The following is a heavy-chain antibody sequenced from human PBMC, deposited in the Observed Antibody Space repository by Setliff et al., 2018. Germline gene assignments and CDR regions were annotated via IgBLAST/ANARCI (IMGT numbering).Heavy chain of an antibody. CDR2: IIPIFGTA. D-gene: IGHD3-10*01. CDR3: ARAEKPYYYGSGSSGDFQH. CDR1: GGTFSSYA. J-gene: IGHJ1*01. V-gene: IGHV1-69*13. Sequence: VKVSCKASGGTFSSYAISWVRQAPGQGLEWMGGIIPIFGTANYAQKFQGRVTITADESTSTAYMELSSLRSEDTAVYYCARAEKPYYYGSGSSGDFQHWGQGTLVTVSS.